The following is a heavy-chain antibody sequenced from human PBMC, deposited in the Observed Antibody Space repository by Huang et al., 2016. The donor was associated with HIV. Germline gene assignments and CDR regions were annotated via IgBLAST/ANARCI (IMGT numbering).Heavy chain of an antibody. CDR3: ASDPEQTSSHPYYFDY. Sequence: EVQLVESGGGVVRPGGSLRLSCSASGFTVDDYGLTWVRQARGKGLSWVSALKCDGGSTDYADSVKGRFTISRDNAKNSVYLQMNSLGVEDTALYFCASDPEQTSSHPYYFDYWGQGTLVTVSS. CDR1: GFTVDDYG. CDR2: LKCDGGST. J-gene: IGHJ4*02. D-gene: IGHD2-2*01. V-gene: IGHV3-20*04.